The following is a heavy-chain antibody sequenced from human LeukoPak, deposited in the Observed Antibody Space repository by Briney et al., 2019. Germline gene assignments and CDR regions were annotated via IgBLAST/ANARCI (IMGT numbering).Heavy chain of an antibody. D-gene: IGHD3-22*01. CDR2: IRSKANSYAT. CDR3: TRPSYDSSVSGVVY. J-gene: IGHJ4*02. Sequence: GGSLRLSCAPSGVTFSGSAIHWVRQAPGKGLEWVGRIRSKANSYATTNVASVKGRFTISRDDSKNTAYLQMNSLKTEDTAVYYCTRPSYDSSVSGVVYWGQGTLVTVSS. CDR1: GVTFSGSA. V-gene: IGHV3-73*01.